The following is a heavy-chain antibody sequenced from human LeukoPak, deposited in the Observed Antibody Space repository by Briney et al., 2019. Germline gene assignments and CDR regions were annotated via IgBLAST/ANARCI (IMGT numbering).Heavy chain of an antibody. J-gene: IGHJ4*02. CDR2: ISSNGGST. D-gene: IGHD3-10*01. CDR1: GFTFSSYA. V-gene: IGHV3-64*01. CDR3: ATNTMVRGVLNY. Sequence: GGSLRLSCAASGFTFSSYAMHWVRQAPGKGLEYVSAISSNGGSTYYANSVKGRFTISRDNSKNTLYPQMGSLRAEDMAVYYCATNTMVRGVLNYWGQGTLVTVSS.